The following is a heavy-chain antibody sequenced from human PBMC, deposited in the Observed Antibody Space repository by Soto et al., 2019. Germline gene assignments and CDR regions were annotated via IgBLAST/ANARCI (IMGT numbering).Heavy chain of an antibody. CDR2: ISGSGGST. D-gene: IGHD3-10*01. Sequence: GGSLRLSCAASGFTFSNYAMPWVRQSPGEGLEWVSGISGSGGSTSYADSVKGRFTISRDNSKNTLYLLMNSLRAEDTAIYYCAKGAYGSGSYDCWGQGTLVTVSS. CDR1: GFTFSNYA. CDR3: AKGAYGSGSYDC. V-gene: IGHV3-23*01. J-gene: IGHJ4*02.